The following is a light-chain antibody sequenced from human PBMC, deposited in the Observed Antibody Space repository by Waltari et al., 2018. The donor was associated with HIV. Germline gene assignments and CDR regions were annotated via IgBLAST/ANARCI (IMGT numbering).Light chain of an antibody. Sequence: QSVLTQPPSVSGAPGQRVTSSCTGSNSNIGSVYDVHGYQQVPGTVPKLLLCGNSNRPSGVPDRSSGSKSGSSASLAISGLQSDDEAAYYCQSYDSSLSGFIFGTGTRVTVL. CDR1: NSNIGSVYD. J-gene: IGLJ1*01. CDR2: GNS. V-gene: IGLV1-40*01. CDR3: QSYDSSLSGFI.